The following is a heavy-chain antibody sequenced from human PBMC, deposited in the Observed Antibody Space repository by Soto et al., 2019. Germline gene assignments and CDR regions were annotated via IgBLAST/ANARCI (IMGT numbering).Heavy chain of an antibody. CDR2: IYYSGNT. D-gene: IGHD2-2*01. CDR3: ARSSSRAIYCSSTSCPYDY. Sequence: PSETLSLTCTVSGGSISSGDYYWNWIRQPPGKGLEWIGDIYYSGNTNYNPSLKSRVTISVDTSKNQFSLKLSSVTAADTAVYYCARSSSRAIYCSSTSCPYDYWGQGTLVTVSS. CDR1: GGSISSGDYY. V-gene: IGHV4-61*08. J-gene: IGHJ4*02.